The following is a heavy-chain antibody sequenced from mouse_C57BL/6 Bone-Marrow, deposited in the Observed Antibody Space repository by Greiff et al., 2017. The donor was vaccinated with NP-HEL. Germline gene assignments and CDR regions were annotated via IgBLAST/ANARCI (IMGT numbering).Heavy chain of an antibody. CDR1: GFNIKDDY. V-gene: IGHV14-4*01. Sequence: VQLQQSGAELVRPGASVKLSCTASGFNIKDDYMHWVKQRPEQGLEWIGWIEHENGDPESASTLPGKGTITADTSSNKTNLQLSSLTSDDTAVYYCTTTTPVVAHDFGYWGQGTTLTVSS. CDR2: IEHENGDP. J-gene: IGHJ2*01. D-gene: IGHD1-1*01. CDR3: TTTTPVVAHDFGY.